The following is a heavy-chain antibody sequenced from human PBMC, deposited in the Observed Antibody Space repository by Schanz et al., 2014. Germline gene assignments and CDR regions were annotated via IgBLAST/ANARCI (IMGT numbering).Heavy chain of an antibody. V-gene: IGHV3-30*02. D-gene: IGHD4-17*01. Sequence: EQVLESGGGFVQPGGSLRLSCAASGFIFRTYGMHWVRQAPGKGLEWVAFIHYDGTYKYYADSVKGRFIISRDSSKNTLFLQMNSLRAEDTAVYYCVRDTDYHFDYWGQGTLVTVS. CDR2: IHYDGTYK. CDR1: GFIFRTYG. J-gene: IGHJ4*02. CDR3: VRDTDYHFDY.